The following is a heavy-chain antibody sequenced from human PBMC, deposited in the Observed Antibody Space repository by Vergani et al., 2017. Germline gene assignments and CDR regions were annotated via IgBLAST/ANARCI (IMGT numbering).Heavy chain of an antibody. CDR3: AREFLEWLPPYYFDY. V-gene: IGHV4-4*07. Sequence: QVQLQESGPGLVKPSETLSLTCTVSGGSTSSYYWSWIRQPAGKGLEWIGRIYTSGSTNYNPSLKSRVTMSVDTSKNQFSLKLSSVTAADTAVYYCAREFLEWLPPYYFDYWGQGTLVTVSS. D-gene: IGHD3-3*01. CDR2: IYTSGST. J-gene: IGHJ4*02. CDR1: GGSTSSYY.